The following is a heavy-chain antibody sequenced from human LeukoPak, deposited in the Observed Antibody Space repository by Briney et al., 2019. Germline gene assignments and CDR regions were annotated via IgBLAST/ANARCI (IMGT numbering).Heavy chain of an antibody. CDR1: GYSFTGYY. CDR3: ARDGWYISYMDV. J-gene: IGHJ6*03. V-gene: IGHV1-2*02. D-gene: IGHD6-19*01. CDR2: INPNSGGT. Sequence: GASVKVSCKASGYSFTGYYIHWVRQAPGQGLEWMGWINPNSGGTKYAQQFQGRVTMTRDTSISTAYMELDRLKSDDTAVYYCARDGWYISYMDVWGKGTTVTVSS.